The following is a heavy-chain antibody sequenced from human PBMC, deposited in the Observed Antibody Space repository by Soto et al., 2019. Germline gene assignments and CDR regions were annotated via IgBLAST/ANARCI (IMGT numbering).Heavy chain of an antibody. V-gene: IGHV4-31*03. Sequence: PSETLSLTCTVSGGSISSGGYYWSWIRQHPGKGLEWIGYIYYSGSTYYNPSLKSRVTISVDTSKNQFSLKLSSVTAADTAVYYCARGTYYDSDFDPWGQGTLVTVSS. CDR3: ARGTYYDSDFDP. D-gene: IGHD3-3*01. CDR2: IYYSGST. CDR1: GGSISSGGYY. J-gene: IGHJ5*02.